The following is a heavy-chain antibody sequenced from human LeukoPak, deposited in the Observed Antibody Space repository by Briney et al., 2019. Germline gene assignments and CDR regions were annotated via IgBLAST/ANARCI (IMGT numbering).Heavy chain of an antibody. CDR1: GFTFSDYW. J-gene: IGHJ1*01. D-gene: IGHD6-13*01. V-gene: IGHV3-7*01. CDR2: IKEDGSEK. CDR3: ARTSRQQLVGYFQH. Sequence: RGSPRLSCVAYGFTFSDYWMSWVRQAPGKGLEWVAKIKEDGSEKGYADSVRGRFTISRDNAKNSLYLQMSSLRSDDTAVYYCARTSRQQLVGYFQHWGQGTLVTVSS.